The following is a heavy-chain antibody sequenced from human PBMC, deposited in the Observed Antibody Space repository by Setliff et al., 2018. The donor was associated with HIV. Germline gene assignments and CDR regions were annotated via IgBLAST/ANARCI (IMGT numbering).Heavy chain of an antibody. J-gene: IGHJ6*03. CDR2: MNPDSGNT. CDR3: ARTRSGGSSVYYYYYMDV. V-gene: IGHV1-8*01. Sequence: WASVKVSCKASGYTSTSYDINWVRQATGQGLEWMGWMNPDSGNTGSAQNFQGRLTITWNTSISTAYMELGSLGFDDTAVYFCARTRSGGSSVYYYYYMDVWGQGTAVTVSS. D-gene: IGHD2-15*01. CDR1: GYTSTSYD.